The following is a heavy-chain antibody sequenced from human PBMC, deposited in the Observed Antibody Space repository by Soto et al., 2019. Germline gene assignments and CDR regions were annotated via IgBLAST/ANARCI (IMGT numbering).Heavy chain of an antibody. Sequence: SQTISLTCAISGDSVSSNSAAWNWIRQSPSRGLEWLGRTYYRSKWYNDYAVSVKSRITINPDTSKNQFSLQLNSVTPEDTAVYHCASAWTGDGSGHTIDLDYWGQGIRVTASS. J-gene: IGHJ4*02. CDR1: GDSVSSNSAA. CDR2: TYYRSKWYN. D-gene: IGHD6-19*01. V-gene: IGHV6-1*01. CDR3: ASAWTGDGSGHTIDLDY.